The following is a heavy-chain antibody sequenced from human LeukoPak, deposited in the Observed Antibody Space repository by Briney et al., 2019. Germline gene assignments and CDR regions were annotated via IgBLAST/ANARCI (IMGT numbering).Heavy chain of an antibody. D-gene: IGHD3-16*01. J-gene: IGHJ5*02. V-gene: IGHV1-69*13. CDR1: GGTFSSYA. Sequence: GASVKVSCKASGGTFSSYAISWVRQAPGQGLEWMGGIIPIFGTANYAQKFQGRVTITADGSTSTAYMELSSLRAEDTALYYCAKAGGEYWLYNDNWFDPWGQGTLVTVSS. CDR2: IIPIFGTA. CDR3: AKAGGEYWLYNDNWFDP.